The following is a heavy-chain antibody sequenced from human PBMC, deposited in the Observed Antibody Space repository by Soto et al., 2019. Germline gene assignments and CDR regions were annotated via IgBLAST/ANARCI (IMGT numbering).Heavy chain of an antibody. J-gene: IGHJ4*02. CDR2: IRSKANSYAT. Sequence: EVQLVESGGGLVQPGGSLKLSCAASGFTFSGSAMHWVRQASGKGLEWVGRIRSKANSYATAYAASVKGRFTISRDDSKNTAYLQMNSLKTEDTAVYYCTRTDLYSGYDFQLAVVWGQGTLVTVSS. CDR1: GFTFSGSA. CDR3: TRTDLYSGYDFQLAVV. V-gene: IGHV3-73*02. D-gene: IGHD5-12*01.